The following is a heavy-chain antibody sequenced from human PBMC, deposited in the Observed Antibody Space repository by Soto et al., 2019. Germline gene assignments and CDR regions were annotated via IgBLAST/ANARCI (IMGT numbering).Heavy chain of an antibody. CDR1: GFTFSSYG. V-gene: IGHV3-30*18. CDR2: ISYDGSNK. CDR3: AKDRAYGEYYFDY. Sequence: GGSLRLSCAASGFTFSSYGMHWVRQAPGKGLEWVAVISYDGSNKYYADSVKGRFTISRDNSKNTLYLQMNSLRAEDTAVYYCAKDRAYGEYYFDYWGQGTLVTVSS. D-gene: IGHD4-17*01. J-gene: IGHJ4*02.